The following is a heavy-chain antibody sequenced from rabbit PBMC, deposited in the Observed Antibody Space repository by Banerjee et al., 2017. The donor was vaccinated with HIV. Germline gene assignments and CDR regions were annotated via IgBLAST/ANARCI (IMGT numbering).Heavy chain of an antibody. D-gene: IGHD8-1*01. J-gene: IGHJ4*01. CDR1: GIDFSSYYY. CDR2: IDNGDGST. V-gene: IGHV1S43*01. Sequence: QQQLEESGGGLVKPGGTLTLTCKASGIDFSSYYYMCWVRQAPGKGPEWIACIDNGDGSTYYANWVNGRFTISRSTSLNTVTLQMTSLTAADTATYFCARDGGSSVYTQYYFNLWGQGTLVTVS. CDR3: ARDGGSSVYTQYYFNL.